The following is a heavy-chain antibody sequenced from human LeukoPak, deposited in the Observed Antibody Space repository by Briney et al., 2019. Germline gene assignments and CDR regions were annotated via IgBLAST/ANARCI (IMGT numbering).Heavy chain of an antibody. V-gene: IGHV4-59*01. CDR1: GGPISSYY. D-gene: IGHD3-10*01. J-gene: IGHJ5*02. CDR2: IYYSGST. Sequence: SETLSLTCTVSGGPISSYYWSWIRQPPGKGLEWIGYIYYSGSTNYNPSLKSRVTISVDTSKNQFSLKLSSVTAADTSVYYCARVMVRGRGSFDPWGQGTLVTVSS. CDR3: ARVMVRGRGSFDP.